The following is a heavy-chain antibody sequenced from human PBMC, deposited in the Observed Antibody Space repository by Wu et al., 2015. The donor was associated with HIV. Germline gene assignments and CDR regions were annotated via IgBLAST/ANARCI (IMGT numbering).Heavy chain of an antibody. CDR2: IIPIFDRI. D-gene: IGHD5-12*01. V-gene: IGHV1-69*13. Sequence: QVQLVQSGAEVKKPGSSVKVSCKASGGTFSSRAISWVRQAPGQGLEWMGRIIPIFDRIHYKQKFQGRVFITADEATSTVYMELSSLSSDDTAVYYCAINTDSVATSLYSLGVWGQGTVVTVSS. J-gene: IGHJ6*02. CDR3: AINTDSVATSLYSLGV. CDR1: GGTFSSRA.